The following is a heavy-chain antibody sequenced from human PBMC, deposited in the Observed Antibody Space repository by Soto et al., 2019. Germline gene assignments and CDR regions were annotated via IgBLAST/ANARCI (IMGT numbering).Heavy chain of an antibody. CDR1: GGSISSGDYY. CDR3: ARGLVGVAARRNWFDP. D-gene: IGHD2-15*01. V-gene: IGHV4-30-4*01. CDR2: IYYSGST. Sequence: KPSETLSLTCTVSGGSISSGDYYWSWIRQPPGKGLEWIGYIYYSGSTYYNPSLKSRVTISVDTSKNQFSLKLSSVTAADTAVYYCARGLVGVAARRNWFDPWGQGTLVTVSS. J-gene: IGHJ5*02.